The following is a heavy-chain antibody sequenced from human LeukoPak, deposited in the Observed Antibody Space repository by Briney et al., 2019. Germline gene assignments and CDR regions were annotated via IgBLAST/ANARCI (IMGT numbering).Heavy chain of an antibody. J-gene: IGHJ4*02. CDR1: GFTFSSYG. Sequence: DPGGSLRLSCAASGFTFSSYGMHWVRQAPGKGLEWVAFIRSDGSIKYYTESVKGRFTISRDNSKNTLYLQMNSLRAEDTAVYYCAKDEVFSSAWYFEYWGQGTLVTVSS. D-gene: IGHD6-19*01. CDR2: IRSDGSIK. CDR3: AKDEVFSSAWYFEY. V-gene: IGHV3-30*02.